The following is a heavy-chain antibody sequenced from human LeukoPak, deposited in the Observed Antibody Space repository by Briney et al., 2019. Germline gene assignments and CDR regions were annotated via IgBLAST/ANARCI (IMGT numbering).Heavy chain of an antibody. CDR1: GGTFSSYA. CDR3: ARDYDYGDRGHAFDI. CDR2: INPNSGGT. D-gene: IGHD4-17*01. J-gene: IGHJ3*02. Sequence: GSSVKVSCKASGGTFSSYAISWVRQAPGQGLEWMGWINPNSGGTNYAQKFQGWVPMTRDTSISTAYMELRRLRSDDTAVYYCARDYDYGDRGHAFDIWGQGTMVTVSS. V-gene: IGHV1-2*04.